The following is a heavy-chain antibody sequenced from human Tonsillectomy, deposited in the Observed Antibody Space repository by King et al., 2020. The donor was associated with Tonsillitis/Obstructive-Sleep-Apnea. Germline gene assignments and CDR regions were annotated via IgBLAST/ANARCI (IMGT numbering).Heavy chain of an antibody. V-gene: IGHV3-48*03. J-gene: IGHJ6*03. CDR1: GFTFSSYE. CDR3: ARVSPLTDYYYYYYMDV. D-gene: IGHD3-3*02. Sequence: VQLVESGGGLVQPGGSLRLSCAASGFTFSSYEMNWVRQAPGKGLEWVSYISSSGSTIYYADSVKGRFTISRDNATNSLYLQMNSLRAEDTAVYYCARVSPLTDYYYYYYMDVWGKGTTVTVSS. CDR2: ISSSGSTI.